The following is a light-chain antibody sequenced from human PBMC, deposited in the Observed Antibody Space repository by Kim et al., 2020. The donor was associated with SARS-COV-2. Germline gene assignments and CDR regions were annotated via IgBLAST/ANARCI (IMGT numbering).Light chain of an antibody. CDR3: QKYNSAPQT. CDR1: QGISNY. CDR2: GAS. Sequence: ASVGDRVTITCRASQGISNYLAWYQQKPGEIPKVLIYGASTVQSGVPSRFSGSGSGTDFTITITSLQPEDVATYYCQKYNSAPQTFGQGTKVDIK. V-gene: IGKV1-27*01. J-gene: IGKJ1*01.